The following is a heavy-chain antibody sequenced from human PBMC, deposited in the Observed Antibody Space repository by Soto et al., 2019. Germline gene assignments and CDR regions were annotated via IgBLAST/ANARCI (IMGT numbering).Heavy chain of an antibody. CDR1: GGSISSYY. J-gene: IGHJ4*02. D-gene: IGHD3-10*01. CDR3: ARVLPLLCFGEYTYYFDY. Sequence: QVQLQESGPGLVKPSETLSLTCTVSGGSISSYYWSWIRQPPGKGLEWIGYIYYSGSTNYNPSLKSRVTISLDTSKNQFSLKLSSVTAADTAVYYCARVLPLLCFGEYTYYFDYWGQGTLVTVSS. V-gene: IGHV4-59*08. CDR2: IYYSGST.